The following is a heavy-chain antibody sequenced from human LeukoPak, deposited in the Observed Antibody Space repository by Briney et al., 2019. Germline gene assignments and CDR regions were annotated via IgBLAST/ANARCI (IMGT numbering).Heavy chain of an antibody. CDR1: GFTFSSYT. D-gene: IGHD3-10*01. J-gene: IGHJ4*02. CDR3: ARVYQGVSLFDGIDY. Sequence: GGSLRLSCAASGFTFSSYTMNWVRQAPGKGREWVSSSSSSSSYIYYADSVKGRFTISRDNARKSLYLQMNSLRAEDTAVYYCARVYQGVSLFDGIDYWGQGTLVTVSS. CDR2: SSSSSSYI. V-gene: IGHV3-21*01.